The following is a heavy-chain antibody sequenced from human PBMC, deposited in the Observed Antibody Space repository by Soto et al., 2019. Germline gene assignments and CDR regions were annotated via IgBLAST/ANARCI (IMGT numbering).Heavy chain of an antibody. V-gene: IGHV4-34*01. CDR2: INHSGST. CDR1: GGPFSGYY. J-gene: IGHJ4*02. CDR3: ARGSIVATIPAGFDY. Sequence: PSDTLSLTCAVYGGPFSGYYWSWIRQPPGKGLEWIGEINHSGSTNYNPSLKSRVTISVDTSKNQFSPKLSSVTAADTAVYYCARGSIVATIPAGFDYWGQGTLVTVSS. D-gene: IGHD5-12*01.